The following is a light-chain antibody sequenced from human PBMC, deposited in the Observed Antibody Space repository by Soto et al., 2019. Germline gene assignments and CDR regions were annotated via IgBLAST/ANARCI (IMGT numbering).Light chain of an antibody. Sequence: EIVLTQSPATLSLSPAESATLSCRASQSVSSSLAWYQQKAGQAPRLLIYDASNRATGIPARFSGSGSGTDFTLTISSLEPEDFAIYYCQQRITWPSTFGQGTKLEIK. CDR1: QSVSSS. CDR3: QQRITWPST. CDR2: DAS. V-gene: IGKV3-11*01. J-gene: IGKJ2*01.